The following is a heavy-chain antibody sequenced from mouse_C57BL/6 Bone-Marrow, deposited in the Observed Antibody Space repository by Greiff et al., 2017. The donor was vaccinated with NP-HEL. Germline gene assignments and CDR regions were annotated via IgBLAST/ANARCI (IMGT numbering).Heavy chain of an antibody. CDR1: GYTFTSYW. D-gene: IGHD1-1*01. CDR2: IDPSDSYT. J-gene: IGHJ1*03. Sequence: QVQLQQPGAELVMPGASVKLSCKASGYTFTSYWMHWVKQRPGQGLEWIGEIDPSDSYTNYNQKFKGKSTLTVDKSSSTAYMQLSSLTSEDSAVYYCARRGGSSYVGYFDVWGTGTTVTVSS. CDR3: ARRGGSSYVGYFDV. V-gene: IGHV1-69*01.